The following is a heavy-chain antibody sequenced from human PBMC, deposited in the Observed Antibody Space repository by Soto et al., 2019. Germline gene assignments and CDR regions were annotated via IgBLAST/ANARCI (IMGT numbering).Heavy chain of an antibody. V-gene: IGHV4-4*02. Sequence: QVQLQESGPGLVKPSGTLSLTCAVSGGSISSSNWWSWVRQPPGKGLEWIGEIYHSGSTNYNTSLKSRVTISVDKSKNQFSLKLSSVTAADTAVYYCARAVVAAELSYGMDVWGQGTTVTVSS. J-gene: IGHJ6*02. D-gene: IGHD2-15*01. CDR3: ARAVVAAELSYGMDV. CDR1: GGSISSSNW. CDR2: IYHSGST.